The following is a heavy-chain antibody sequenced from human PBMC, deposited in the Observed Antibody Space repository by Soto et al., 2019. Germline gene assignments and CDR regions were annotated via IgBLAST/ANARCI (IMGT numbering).Heavy chain of an antibody. CDR2: IKQDGSEK. CDR3: ARDRYSYYDFWSGSLPYYYYGMDF. J-gene: IGHJ6*02. Sequence: GGSLRLSCAASGFTFSSYWMSWVRQAPGKGLEWVANIKQDGSEKYYVDSVKGRFTISRDNAKNSLYLQMNSLRAEDTAVYYCARDRYSYYDFWSGSLPYYYYGMDFWGQGTTVTVS. V-gene: IGHV3-7*01. D-gene: IGHD3-3*01. CDR1: GFTFSSYW.